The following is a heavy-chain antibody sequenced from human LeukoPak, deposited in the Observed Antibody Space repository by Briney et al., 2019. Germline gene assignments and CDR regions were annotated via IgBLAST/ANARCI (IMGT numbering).Heavy chain of an antibody. CDR2: IYYSGST. J-gene: IGHJ4*02. Sequence: SETLSLTCTVSGGSISSGGYYWSWIRQHPGKGLEWIGYIYYSGSTYYNPSLKSRVTISVDRSKNQFSLKLSSVTAADTAVYYCARGRITMVRGAPYWGQGTLVTVSS. CDR1: GGSISSGGYY. D-gene: IGHD3-10*01. CDR3: ARGRITMVRGAPY. V-gene: IGHV4-31*03.